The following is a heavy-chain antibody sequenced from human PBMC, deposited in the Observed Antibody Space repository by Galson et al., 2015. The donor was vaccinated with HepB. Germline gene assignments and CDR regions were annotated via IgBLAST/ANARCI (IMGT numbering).Heavy chain of an antibody. J-gene: IGHJ4*02. CDR1: GFIFSNYN. D-gene: IGHD1-7*01. Sequence: LRLSCAASGFIFSNYNMNWVRQAPGKGLEWVSYISSSSSTIYYADSVKGRFTISRDNAKNSLYLQINSLRDEDTAVYYCAKEGAQNLNLWGRGTLVTVSS. CDR2: ISSSSSTI. CDR3: AKEGAQNLNL. V-gene: IGHV3-48*02.